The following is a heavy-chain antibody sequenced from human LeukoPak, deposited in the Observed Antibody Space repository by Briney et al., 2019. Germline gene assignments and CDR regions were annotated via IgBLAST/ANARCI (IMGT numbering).Heavy chain of an antibody. CDR3: AREKMEVGYYGLDV. CDR2: IIPIFGTA. Sequence: VASVKVSCKASGGTFSSYAISWVRQAPGQRLEWMGGIIPIFGTANYAQKLQGRVTIAADKSTSTAYMELSSLRSDDTAVYYCAREKMEVGYYGLDVWGQGTTVTVSS. V-gene: IGHV1-69*06. CDR1: GGTFSSYA. D-gene: IGHD1-1*01. J-gene: IGHJ6*02.